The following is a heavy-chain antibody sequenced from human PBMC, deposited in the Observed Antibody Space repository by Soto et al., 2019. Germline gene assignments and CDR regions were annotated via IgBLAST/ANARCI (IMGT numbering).Heavy chain of an antibody. D-gene: IGHD3-3*01. Sequence: SETLSLTCTVSGGSISNYYWSWIRQPPGKGLELIGYMFHSGSTNYNPSLKSRVTISLDTSKNQFSLKLTSVTAADTAVYYCAREDDFWSGYLAYWGQGTLVTVS. CDR3: AREDDFWSGYLAY. J-gene: IGHJ4*02. V-gene: IGHV4-59*01. CDR1: GGSISNYY. CDR2: MFHSGST.